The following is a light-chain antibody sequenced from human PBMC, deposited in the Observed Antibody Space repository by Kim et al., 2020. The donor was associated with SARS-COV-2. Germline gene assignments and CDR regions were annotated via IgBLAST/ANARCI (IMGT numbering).Light chain of an antibody. CDR2: VSSDGSH. V-gene: IGLV4-69*01. CDR1: SGHNDYA. Sequence: QLVVTQSPSASASLGASVKFTCTLSSGHNDYAIAWLQQQPQKGPRYLMKVSSDGSHLKGDGIPDRFSGSSSGAERYLTISSLQSEDEADYYCQTWGTGMVFGGGTQLTVL. CDR3: QTWGTGMV. J-gene: IGLJ2*01.